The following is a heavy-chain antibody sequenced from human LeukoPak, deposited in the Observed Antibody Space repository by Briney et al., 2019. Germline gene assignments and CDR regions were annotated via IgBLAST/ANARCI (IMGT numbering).Heavy chain of an antibody. CDR1: DGSINSYY. Sequence: SETLSLTCSVSDGSINSYYWNWIRRPPGKGLEWIRYIYYNGNTNYSPSLKSRVTMSVDTSKNLFSLKVSSVTAADTAVYYCARGRSSYYGMDVWGQGTTVTVSS. CDR3: ARGRSSYYGMDV. V-gene: IGHV4-59*01. CDR2: IYYNGNT. D-gene: IGHD1-26*01. J-gene: IGHJ6*02.